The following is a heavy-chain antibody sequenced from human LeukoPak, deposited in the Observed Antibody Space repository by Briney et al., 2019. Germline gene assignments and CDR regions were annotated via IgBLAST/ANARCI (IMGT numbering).Heavy chain of an antibody. J-gene: IGHJ4*02. Sequence: SETLPLTCTVSGGSISSSSYYWGWIRQPPGKGLEWIGSIYYSGSTYYNPSLKSRVTISVDTSKNQFSLKLSSVTAADTAVYYCARGDVDTAMVNYWGQGTLVTVSS. CDR2: IYYSGST. D-gene: IGHD5-18*01. V-gene: IGHV4-39*07. CDR3: ARGDVDTAMVNY. CDR1: GGSISSSSYY.